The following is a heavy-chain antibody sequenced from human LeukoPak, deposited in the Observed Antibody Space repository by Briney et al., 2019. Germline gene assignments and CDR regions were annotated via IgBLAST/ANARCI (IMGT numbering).Heavy chain of an antibody. CDR2: IYTSGST. V-gene: IGHV4-4*09. J-gene: IGHJ4*02. CDR3: ARLIRYSAHFDY. CDR1: GGSISSYY. Sequence: SETLSLTGTVSGGSISSYYWSWIRQPPGKGLEWIGYIYTSGSTNYNPSLKSRVTISVDTSKNQFSLKLSSVTAADTAVYYCARLIRYSAHFDYWGQGTLVTVSS. D-gene: IGHD2-21*01.